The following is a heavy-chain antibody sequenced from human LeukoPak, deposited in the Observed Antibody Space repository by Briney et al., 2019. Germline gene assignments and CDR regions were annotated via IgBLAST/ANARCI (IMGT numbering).Heavy chain of an antibody. Sequence: PGGSLRLSCAASGFTLSSYWMSWVRQAPGKGLEWVANIKQDGSEKHYVDSVKGRFTISRDNAKNSLYLQMNSLRAEDTALYYCAKDSVLVPAPIPYYYYGLDVWGQGTTVTVSS. CDR3: AKDSVLVPAPIPYYYYGLDV. D-gene: IGHD2-2*01. J-gene: IGHJ6*02. V-gene: IGHV3-7*05. CDR1: GFTLSSYW. CDR2: IKQDGSEK.